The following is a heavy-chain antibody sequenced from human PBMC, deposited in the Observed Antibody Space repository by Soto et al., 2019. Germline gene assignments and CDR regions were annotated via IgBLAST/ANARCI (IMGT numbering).Heavy chain of an antibody. Sequence: ASVKVSCKASGYTFPSYGISWVRQAPGQGLEWMGWISAYNGNTNYAQKLQGRVTMTTDTSTSTAYMELRSLRSDDTAVYYCARDETDYDFWSGLPYYYYGMDVWGQGTTVTVSS. CDR1: GYTFPSYG. D-gene: IGHD3-3*01. CDR2: ISAYNGNT. J-gene: IGHJ6*02. V-gene: IGHV1-18*01. CDR3: ARDETDYDFWSGLPYYYYGMDV.